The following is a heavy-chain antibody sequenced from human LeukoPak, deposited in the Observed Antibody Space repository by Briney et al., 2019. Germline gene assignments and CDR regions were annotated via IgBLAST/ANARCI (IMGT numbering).Heavy chain of an antibody. V-gene: IGHV3-30*04. CDR3: ARDRRVLLWFGELFDY. CDR1: GFTFSSYA. D-gene: IGHD3-10*01. J-gene: IGHJ4*02. Sequence: PGGSLRLSCAASGFTFSSYAMHWVRQAPGKGLEWVAVISYDGSNKYYADSVKGRFTISRDNSKNTLYLQMNSLRAEDTAVHYCARDRRVLLWFGELFDYWGQGTLVTVSS. CDR2: ISYDGSNK.